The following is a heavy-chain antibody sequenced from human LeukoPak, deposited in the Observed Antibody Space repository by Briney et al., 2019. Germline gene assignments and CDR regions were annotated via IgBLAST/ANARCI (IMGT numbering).Heavy chain of an antibody. Sequence: PSETLSLTCAVYGGSFSGYYWSWIRQPPGKGLEWIGSIYYSGSTYYNPSLKSRVTISVDTSKNQFSLKLSSVTAADTAVYYCARHRGVAVAVSAYNWFDPWGQGTLVAVSS. D-gene: IGHD6-19*01. CDR1: GGSFSGYY. J-gene: IGHJ5*02. CDR2: IYYSGST. CDR3: ARHRGVAVAVSAYNWFDP. V-gene: IGHV4-34*01.